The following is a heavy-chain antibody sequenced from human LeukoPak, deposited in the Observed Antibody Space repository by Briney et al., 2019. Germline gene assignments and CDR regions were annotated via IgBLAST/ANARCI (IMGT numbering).Heavy chain of an antibody. D-gene: IGHD3-10*01. Sequence: ASVKVSCKASGYTFTSYGISWVRQAPGQGLEWIGWISAYNGNTNYAQKLQGRVTMTTDTSTSTAYMELRSLRSDDTAVYYCARAARVVRGVIITRTVDYWGQGTLVTVSS. J-gene: IGHJ4*02. V-gene: IGHV1-18*01. CDR3: ARAARVVRGVIITRTVDY. CDR1: GYTFTSYG. CDR2: ISAYNGNT.